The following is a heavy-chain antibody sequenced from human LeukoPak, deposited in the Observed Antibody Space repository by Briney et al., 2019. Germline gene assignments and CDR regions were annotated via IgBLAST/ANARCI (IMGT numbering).Heavy chain of an antibody. CDR2: ISNSGGDT. CDR1: GFTFRTYA. V-gene: IGHV3-23*01. D-gene: IGHD3-10*01. J-gene: IGHJ4*02. Sequence: GGSSSLSCAASGFTFRTYAMSWVRQAPGKGLEWASTISNSGGDTYYADSVKGRFTISRDNSKNTLHVQMNSLRAEDTAIYYCVKSRGSGSNSFDCWGQGTLVTVSS. CDR3: VKSRGSGSNSFDC.